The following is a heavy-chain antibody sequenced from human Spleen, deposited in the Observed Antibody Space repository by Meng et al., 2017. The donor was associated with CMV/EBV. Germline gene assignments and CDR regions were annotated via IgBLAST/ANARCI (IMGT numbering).Heavy chain of an antibody. CDR1: GFTFTAYT. V-gene: IGHV3-30*04. CDR2: ISHDGSNK. Sequence: GESLKISCVASGFTFTAYTMHWVRQAPGKGLEWVAFISHDGSNKNSADSVRGRFTISRDNSKNTLYLQMNSLKPEDTAVYYCAKVRGAGATTWNFDYWGQGTLVTVSS. D-gene: IGHD1-26*01. CDR3: AKVRGAGATTWNFDY. J-gene: IGHJ4*02.